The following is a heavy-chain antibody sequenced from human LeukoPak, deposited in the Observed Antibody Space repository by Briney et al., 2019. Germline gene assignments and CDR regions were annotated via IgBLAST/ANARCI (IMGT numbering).Heavy chain of an antibody. J-gene: IGHJ4*02. CDR3: ARDDGSATLGFDS. V-gene: IGHV1-69*05. D-gene: IGHD1-26*01. Sequence: SVKASCKASGPTFSRSAISWVRQAPGQGLEWMGGVIPILGTTNYARKFQDRVSITTDESTSTAYMEVSSLRSVDTAVYYCARDDGSATLGFDSWGQGTLVTVSS. CDR1: GPTFSRSA. CDR2: VIPILGTT.